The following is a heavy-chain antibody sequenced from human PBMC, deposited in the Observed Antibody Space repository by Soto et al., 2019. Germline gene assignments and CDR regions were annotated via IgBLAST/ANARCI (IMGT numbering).Heavy chain of an antibody. CDR1: GYTFTSYD. D-gene: IGHD1-1*01. V-gene: IGHV1-8*01. CDR2: MNPNSGNT. J-gene: IGHJ6*02. CDR3: ARERTGTTSMDV. Sequence: QVQLVQYGADVKKPGASVKVSCKASGYTFTSYDINWVRQATGQGLEWMGWMNPNSGNTGYAQKFQGRVTMTRNTSISTTYMELSSLRSEDTAVYYCARERTGTTSMDVWGQGTTVTVSS.